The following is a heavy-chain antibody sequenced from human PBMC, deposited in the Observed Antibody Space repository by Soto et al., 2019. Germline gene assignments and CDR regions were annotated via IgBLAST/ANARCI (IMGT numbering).Heavy chain of an antibody. V-gene: IGHV1-69*01. CDR2: IMPIIGTA. CDR3: ARDLEFRDGNISHLDY. CDR1: GGTFSSHV. Sequence: QVQLVQSGAEVKKPGSSVKVSCKASGGTFSSHVFNWVRQAPGQGLEWMGGIMPIIGTANYAQKFQGRVTITADESTSTAYRELCSLRSEDTAVYYCARDLEFRDGNISHLDYWGQGTLVTVSS. D-gene: IGHD3-10*01. J-gene: IGHJ4*02.